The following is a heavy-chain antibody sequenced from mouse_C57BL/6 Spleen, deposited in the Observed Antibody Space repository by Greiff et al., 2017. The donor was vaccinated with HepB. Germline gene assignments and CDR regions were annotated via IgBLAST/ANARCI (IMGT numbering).Heavy chain of an antibody. CDR3: ARGGLGLDWYFGV. D-gene: IGHD4-1*01. CDR1: GYSITSGYY. J-gene: IGHJ1*03. V-gene: IGHV3-6*01. Sequence: VQLQQSGPGLVKPSQSLSLTCSVTGYSITSGYYWNWIRQFPGNKLEWMGYISYDGSNNYNPSLKNRISITRDTSKNQFFLKLNSVTTEDTATYYCARGGLGLDWYFGVWGTGTTVTISS. CDR2: ISYDGSN.